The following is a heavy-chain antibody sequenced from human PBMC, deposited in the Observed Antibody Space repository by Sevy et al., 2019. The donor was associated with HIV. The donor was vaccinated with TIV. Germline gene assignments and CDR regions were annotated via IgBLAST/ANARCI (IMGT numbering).Heavy chain of an antibody. D-gene: IGHD3-3*01. CDR1: GXXFSSYG. CDR2: XXYDGSNK. J-gene: IGHJ5*02. CDR3: AXEGRVYDFWSGYYGNXXXX. V-gene: IGHV3-30*02. Sequence: GGSLRLSCAASGXXFSSYGXHXXXXAPGKGLEWVAXXXYDGSNKNXADSVKGRFTISRDNSKNTLYLQMNSLRAEETAVYYCAXEGRVYDFWSGYYGNXXXXWGQGTLVTVSS.